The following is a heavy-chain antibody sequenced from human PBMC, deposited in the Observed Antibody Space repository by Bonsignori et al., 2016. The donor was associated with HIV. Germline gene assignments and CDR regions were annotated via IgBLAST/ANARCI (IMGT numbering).Heavy chain of an antibody. CDR2: ISWEGGRI. D-gene: IGHD1-26*01. V-gene: IGHV3-43*01. CDR1: GFNFDDYG. J-gene: IGHJ4*02. Sequence: GESLKISCAASGFNFDDYGLHWVRQVPGKGLEWVSFISWEGGRIFYADSVKGRFTISRDNSKTTLYLQMNSLRTEDTALYYCAKAFGRGSYSAVMENWGQGTLVTVSS. CDR3: AKAFGRGSYSAVMEN.